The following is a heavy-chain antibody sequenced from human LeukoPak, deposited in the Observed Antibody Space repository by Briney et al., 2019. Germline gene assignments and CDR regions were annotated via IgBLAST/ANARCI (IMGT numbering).Heavy chain of an antibody. CDR3: ARRDWEYYFDY. Sequence: SETLSLTCTVSGGSISSSSYYWGWIRQPPGKGLEWIGYIYTSGSTNYNPSLKSRVTISVDTSKNQFSLKLSSVTAADTAVYYCARRDWEYYFDYWGQGTLVTVSS. CDR1: GGSISSSSYY. CDR2: IYTSGST. D-gene: IGHD2-21*02. V-gene: IGHV4-61*05. J-gene: IGHJ4*02.